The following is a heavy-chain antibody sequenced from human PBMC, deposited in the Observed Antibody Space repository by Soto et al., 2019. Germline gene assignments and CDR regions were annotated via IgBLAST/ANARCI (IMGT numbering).Heavy chain of an antibody. V-gene: IGHV1-18*01. J-gene: IGHJ4*02. Sequence: ASVKVSCKASGYTFTSYGISWVRQAPGQGLEWMGWISAYNGNPNYAQKLQGRVTMTTDTSTSTAYMDLRSLRSDDTAVYYCARVDYYDSSGYYYCFDYWGQGTLVTVSS. CDR1: GYTFTSYG. CDR2: ISAYNGNP. D-gene: IGHD3-22*01. CDR3: ARVDYYDSSGYYYCFDY.